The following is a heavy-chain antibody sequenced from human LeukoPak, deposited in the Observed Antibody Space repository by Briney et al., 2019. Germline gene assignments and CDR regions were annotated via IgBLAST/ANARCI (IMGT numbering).Heavy chain of an antibody. D-gene: IGHD3-10*01. CDR1: GYPISSNYF. CDR3: ARVNYGSGSYRDWFDP. V-gene: IGHV4-38-2*02. J-gene: IGHJ5*02. CDR2: IYHSGTT. Sequence: SETLSLTCTVSGYPISSNYFWGWIRQPPGKGLEWIGNIYHSGTTYYNPSLKSRVTISIDTSKNQFSLKLSSVTAADTAVYYCARVNYGSGSYRDWFDPWGQGTLVTVSS.